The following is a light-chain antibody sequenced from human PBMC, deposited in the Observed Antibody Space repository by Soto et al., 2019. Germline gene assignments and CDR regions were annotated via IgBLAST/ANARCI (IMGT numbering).Light chain of an antibody. V-gene: IGKV1-39*01. CDR1: QSISSY. J-gene: IGKJ5*01. Sequence: EIQLTQSPSCMCASVGDSVTITSSASQSISSYLNWYQQKPGKAPKLLIYAASSLQSGVPSRFSGSGSGTDFTLTIRSLQPEDFATYYCQKSYSTPPITVGNGTRLEIK. CDR3: QKSYSTPPIT. CDR2: AAS.